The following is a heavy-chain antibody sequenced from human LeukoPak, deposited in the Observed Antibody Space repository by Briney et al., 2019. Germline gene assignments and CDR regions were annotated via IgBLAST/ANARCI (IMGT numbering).Heavy chain of an antibody. CDR2: ISSSSGTI. V-gene: IGHV3-48*01. CDR1: GFTFSSYS. Sequence: GGSLRLSCAASGFTFSSYSMNWVRQAPGKGLEWVSYISSSSGTIYYADSLKGRFTISRDNAENSLYLQMNSLRAEDTAVYYCARDSSEYCGGDCYSGYWGQGTLVTVSS. CDR3: ARDSSEYCGGDCYSGY. J-gene: IGHJ4*02. D-gene: IGHD2-21*02.